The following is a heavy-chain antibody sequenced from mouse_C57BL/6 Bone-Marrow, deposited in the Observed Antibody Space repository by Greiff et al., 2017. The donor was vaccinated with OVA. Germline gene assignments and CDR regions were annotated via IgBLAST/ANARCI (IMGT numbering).Heavy chain of an antibody. Sequence: VQLKESGPGLVKPSQSLSLTCSVTGYSITSGYYWNWIRQFPGNKLEWMGYISYDGSNNYNPSLKNRISITRDTSKNQFFLKLNSVTTEDTATYYCAREGVGRRFDYWGQGTTLTVSS. CDR3: AREGVGRRFDY. J-gene: IGHJ2*01. CDR2: ISYDGSN. CDR1: GYSITSGYY. D-gene: IGHD4-1*01. V-gene: IGHV3-6*01.